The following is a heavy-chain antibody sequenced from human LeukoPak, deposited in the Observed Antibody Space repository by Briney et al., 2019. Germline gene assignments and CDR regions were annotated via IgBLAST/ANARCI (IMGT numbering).Heavy chain of an antibody. CDR2: INHSGST. Sequence: ASETLSLTCAVYGGSFSGYYWSWIRQPPGKGLEWIGEINHSGSTNYNPSLKSRVTISVDTSKNQFSLKLSSVTAADTAVYYCARGLHPYYFDYWGQGTLVTVSS. V-gene: IGHV4-34*01. CDR3: ARGLHPYYFDY. CDR1: GGSFSGYY. J-gene: IGHJ4*02.